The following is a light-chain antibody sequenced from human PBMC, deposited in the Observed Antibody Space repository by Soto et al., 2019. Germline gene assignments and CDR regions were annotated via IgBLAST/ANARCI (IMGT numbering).Light chain of an antibody. CDR2: AAS. Sequence: DIQMTPSPSSLSASVGDSVTITCRASQSISTWLAWYQQKPGKAPNLLIYAASSLASGVPSRFSGTGSGTEFTLTISSLQPDDFATFYCQQYNSHSKTFGQGTKVDIK. V-gene: IGKV1-5*01. J-gene: IGKJ1*01. CDR1: QSISTW. CDR3: QQYNSHSKT.